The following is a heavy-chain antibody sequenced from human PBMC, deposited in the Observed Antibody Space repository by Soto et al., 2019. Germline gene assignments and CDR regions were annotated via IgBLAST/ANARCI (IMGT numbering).Heavy chain of an antibody. CDR3: AKVDGGMYSTFDY. D-gene: IGHD1-26*01. Sequence: GGSLRLSCAASGFTFSSYDMRWVLQAPGKGLEWVSGISHSGDTTYYAESVKGRFTISRDNSKNTLNLQMKSLRADDTAVYYCAKVDGGMYSTFDYWGQGTLVTVSS. J-gene: IGHJ4*02. V-gene: IGHV3-23*01. CDR2: ISHSGDTT. CDR1: GFTFSSYD.